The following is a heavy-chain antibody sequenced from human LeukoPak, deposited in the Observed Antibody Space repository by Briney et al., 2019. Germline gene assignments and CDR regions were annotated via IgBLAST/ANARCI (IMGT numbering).Heavy chain of an antibody. D-gene: IGHD4-17*01. CDR2: IKQDGSEK. CDR3: ARHLHDYGDKLDAFDI. CDR1: GFTFSSYW. J-gene: IGHJ3*02. V-gene: IGHV3-7*01. Sequence: GGSLRLSCAASGFTFSSYWMSWVRQAPGKGLEWVANIKQDGSEKYYVDSVKGRFTISRDNAKNSLYLQMSSLRAEDTAVYYCARHLHDYGDKLDAFDIWGQGTMVTVSS.